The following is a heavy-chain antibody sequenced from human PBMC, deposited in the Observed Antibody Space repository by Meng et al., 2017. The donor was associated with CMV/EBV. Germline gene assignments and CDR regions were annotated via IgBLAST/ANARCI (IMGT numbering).Heavy chain of an antibody. J-gene: IGHJ5*02. CDR1: GYTFTNYG. Sequence: SCKASGYTFTNYGISGVRQAPGQGLEWMGWISAYNENTNYAQKLQGRVTMTTDTSTTTAYMELRSLRSDDTAVYYCARAHLGDWFDPWGQGTLVTVSS. CDR3: ARAHLGDWFDP. V-gene: IGHV1-18*01. D-gene: IGHD2-15*01. CDR2: ISAYNENT.